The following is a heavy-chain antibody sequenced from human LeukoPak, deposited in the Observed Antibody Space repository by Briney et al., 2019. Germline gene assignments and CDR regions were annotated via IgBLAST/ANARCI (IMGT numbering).Heavy chain of an antibody. D-gene: IGHD1-1*01. CDR2: ISWNSGSI. V-gene: IGHV3-9*01. J-gene: IGHJ3*02. Sequence: PGGSLRLSCAASGFIFDDEAMHWVRQAPGKGLEWVSGISWNSGSIGYADSVKGRFTISRDNVKNSLYLQMSSLRAEDTALYYCARRQGGASTQYGAFDIWGQGTLVTVSS. CDR3: ARRQGGASTQYGAFDI. CDR1: GFIFDDEA.